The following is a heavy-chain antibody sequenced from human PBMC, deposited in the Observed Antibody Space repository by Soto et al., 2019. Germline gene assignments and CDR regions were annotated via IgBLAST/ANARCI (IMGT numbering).Heavy chain of an antibody. Sequence: SETLSLTCAVSGYSISSGYFWVWIRQPPGKGLEWIGSIYHSGSTYYNPSLKSRIRISVDTSKNQFSLKVNSVTAADTAVYYCARDYRTPSAGAMDVWGQGTTVTVSS. CDR2: IYHSGST. V-gene: IGHV4-38-2*02. CDR1: GYSISSGYF. CDR3: ARDYRTPSAGAMDV. D-gene: IGHD2-15*01. J-gene: IGHJ6*02.